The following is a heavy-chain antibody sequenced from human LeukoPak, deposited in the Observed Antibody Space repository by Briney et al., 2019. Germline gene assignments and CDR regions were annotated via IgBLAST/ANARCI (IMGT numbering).Heavy chain of an antibody. V-gene: IGHV1-18*01. J-gene: IGHJ3*02. CDR3: ARLVVVAATDAFDI. CDR1: GYTFTSYG. D-gene: IGHD2-15*01. Sequence: ASVKVSCKASGYTFTSYGISWVRQAPGQGLEWMGWISAYNGNTNYSQKLQGRVTMTTDTSTSTAYMELRSLRSDDTAVYYCARLVVVAATDAFDIWGQGTMVTVSS. CDR2: ISAYNGNT.